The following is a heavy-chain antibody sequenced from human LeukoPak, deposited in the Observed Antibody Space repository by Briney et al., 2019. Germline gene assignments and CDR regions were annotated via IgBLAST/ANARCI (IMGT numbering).Heavy chain of an antibody. D-gene: IGHD3-22*01. CDR3: ARGPYDSSGYYYSFDH. Sequence: SXXVSCKASGGTFSSYAISWVRQAPGQGLEWMGGIIPIFGTANYAQNFQGRVTITTDESTSTAYMELSSLRSEDTAVYYCARGPYDSSGYYYSFDHWGQGTLVTVSS. V-gene: IGHV1-69*05. J-gene: IGHJ4*02. CDR1: GGTFSSYA. CDR2: IIPIFGTA.